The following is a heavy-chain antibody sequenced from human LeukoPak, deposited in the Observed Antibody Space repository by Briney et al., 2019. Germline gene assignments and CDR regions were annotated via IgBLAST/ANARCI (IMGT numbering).Heavy chain of an antibody. J-gene: IGHJ6*03. Sequence: SVKVSCKASGGTFSRYAISWVRQAPGQGLEWRGGIILIFGTANYAQKFQGRVTITTDESTSTAYMELSSLRSEDTAVYYCARHIMDSSTSCCNSYYYYYMDVWGKGTTVTVSS. CDR3: ARHIMDSSTSCCNSYYYYYMDV. D-gene: IGHD2-2*01. V-gene: IGHV1-69*05. CDR1: GGTFSRYA. CDR2: IILIFGTA.